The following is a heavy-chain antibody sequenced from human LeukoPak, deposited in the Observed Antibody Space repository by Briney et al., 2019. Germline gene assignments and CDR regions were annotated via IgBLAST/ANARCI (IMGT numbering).Heavy chain of an antibody. CDR3: ARGQQWPGRAFDI. Sequence: PGGSLRLSCATSGFTFTNYGMNWVRQAPGKGLEWVSYISNSAILYADSVKGRFTISRDNARNSLYLQMNSLRAEDTAVYYCARGQQWPGRAFDIWGQGTMVTVSS. CDR1: GFTFTNYG. J-gene: IGHJ3*02. V-gene: IGHV3-48*01. CDR2: ISNSAI. D-gene: IGHD6-19*01.